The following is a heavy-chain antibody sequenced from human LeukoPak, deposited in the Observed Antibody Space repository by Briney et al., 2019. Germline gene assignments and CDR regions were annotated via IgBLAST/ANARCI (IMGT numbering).Heavy chain of an antibody. J-gene: IGHJ6*02. Sequence: GGSLRLSCAASGFTFSSYSMNWVRQAPGKGLEWVSSISSSSSYIYYADSVKGRFTISRDNAKNSLYLQMNGLRAEDTAVYYCARDPGYYYGMDVWGQGTTVTVSS. V-gene: IGHV3-21*01. CDR2: ISSSSSYI. CDR1: GFTFSSYS. CDR3: ARDPGYYYGMDV.